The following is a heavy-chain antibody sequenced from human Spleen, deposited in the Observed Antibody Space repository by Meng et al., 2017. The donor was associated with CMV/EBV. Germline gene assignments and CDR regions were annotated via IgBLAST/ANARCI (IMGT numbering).Heavy chain of an antibody. CDR3: ARDLVVPATIQYYYHNYGMDV. CDR1: GFTFSSYA. Sequence: GESLKISCAASGFTFSSYAMSWVRQAPGKGLEWVSVIYSGGSSTYYADSVKGRFTISRDNSKNTLSLEMNSLRVEDTAVYYCARDLVVPATIQYYYHNYGMDVWGQGTTVTVSS. D-gene: IGHD2-2*01. V-gene: IGHV3-23*03. CDR2: IYSGGSST. J-gene: IGHJ6*02.